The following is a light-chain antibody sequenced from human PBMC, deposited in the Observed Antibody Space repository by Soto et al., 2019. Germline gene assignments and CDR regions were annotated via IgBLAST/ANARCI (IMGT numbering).Light chain of an antibody. J-gene: IGKJ5*01. CDR2: GAS. CDR1: QSVSSN. Sequence: EIVMTQSPATLSVSPGERATVSCMASQSVSSNLAWYQQKPGQAPRLLIYGASTRATGIPARFSGSGSGTDFTLTISSLEPEDFAVYYCQQRSNWPITFGQGTRLEIK. V-gene: IGKV3-15*01. CDR3: QQRSNWPIT.